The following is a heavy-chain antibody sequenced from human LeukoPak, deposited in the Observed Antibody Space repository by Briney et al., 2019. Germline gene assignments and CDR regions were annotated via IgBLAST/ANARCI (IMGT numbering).Heavy chain of an antibody. J-gene: IGHJ4*02. CDR2: IYYSGST. D-gene: IGHD6-13*01. CDR3: ARDQDSSSSLDY. V-gene: IGHV4-61*01. Sequence: SQTLSLTCTVSGGSISSGSYYWSWIRQPPGKGLEWIGYIYYSGSTNYNPSLKSRVTISVDTSKNQFSLKLSSVTAADTAVYYCARDQDSSSSLDYWGQGTLVTVSS. CDR1: GGSISSGSYY.